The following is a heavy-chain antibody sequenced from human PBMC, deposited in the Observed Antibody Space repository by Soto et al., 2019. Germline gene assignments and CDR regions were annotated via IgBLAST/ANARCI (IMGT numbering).Heavy chain of an antibody. J-gene: IGHJ4*02. CDR2: IIPIFGTA. Sequence: SVKVSCKASGGTFSGYAISWVRQTPGQGLEWMGGIIPIFGTANYAQKFQGRVTITADESTSTAYMELSSLRSEDTAVYYCARNVVVTALYYFDYWGQGTLVTVSS. V-gene: IGHV1-69*13. CDR1: GGTFSGYA. CDR3: ARNVVVTALYYFDY. D-gene: IGHD2-21*02.